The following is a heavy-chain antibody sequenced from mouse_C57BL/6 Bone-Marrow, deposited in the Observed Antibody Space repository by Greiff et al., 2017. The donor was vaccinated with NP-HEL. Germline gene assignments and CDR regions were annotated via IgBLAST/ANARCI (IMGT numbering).Heavy chain of an antibody. V-gene: IGHV5-16*01. D-gene: IGHD2-2*01. CDR2: INYDGSST. CDR1: GFTFSDYY. Sequence: EVMLVESEGGLVQPGSSMKLSCTASGFTFSDYYMAWVRQVPEKGLEWVANINYDGSSTYYLDSLKSRFIISRDNAKNILYLQMSSLKSEDTATYYCARDLVTTSYFDVWGTGTTVTVSS. CDR3: ARDLVTTSYFDV. J-gene: IGHJ1*03.